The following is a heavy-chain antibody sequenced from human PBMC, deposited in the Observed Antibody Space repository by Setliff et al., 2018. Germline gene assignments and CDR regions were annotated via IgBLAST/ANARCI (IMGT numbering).Heavy chain of an antibody. CDR3: ASTLYYYDSSGYGAFDI. D-gene: IGHD3-22*01. CDR1: GYSFTSYW. CDR2: IYPGDSDT. V-gene: IGHV5-51*01. Sequence: LKISCKGSGYSFTSYWIGWVRQTPGKGLEWMGIIYPGDSDTRYSPSFQGQVTTSADKSISTAYLQWSSLKASDTAMYYCASTLYYYDSSGYGAFDIWGQGTMVTVSS. J-gene: IGHJ3*02.